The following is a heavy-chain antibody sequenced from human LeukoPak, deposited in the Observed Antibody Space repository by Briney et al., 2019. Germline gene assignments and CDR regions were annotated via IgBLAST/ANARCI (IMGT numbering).Heavy chain of an antibody. CDR1: GDSVSSNSAA. J-gene: IGHJ4*02. V-gene: IGHV6-1*01. Sequence: SQTLSLTCAISGDSVSSNSAAWNWIRQSPPRGLEWLGRTYYMSKWYNDYAVSVKSRITINPDTSKNQFSLQLNSVTPEDTAMYYCARGPANGWNYFDYWGQGTLVTVSS. D-gene: IGHD1-1*01. CDR2: TYYMSKWYN. CDR3: ARGPANGWNYFDY.